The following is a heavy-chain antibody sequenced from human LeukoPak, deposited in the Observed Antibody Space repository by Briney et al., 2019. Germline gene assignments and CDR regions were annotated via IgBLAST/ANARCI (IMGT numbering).Heavy chain of an antibody. D-gene: IGHD3-10*01. V-gene: IGHV3-30*18. Sequence: GGFLRLSCAASGFTFSSYGMHWVRQAPGKGLEWVAVISYDGSNKYYADSVKGRFTISRDNSKNTLYLQMNSLRAEDTAVYYCAKLPGGSGSYFDYYYGMDVWGKGTTVTVSS. CDR3: AKLPGGSGSYFDYYYGMDV. CDR1: GFTFSSYG. J-gene: IGHJ6*04. CDR2: ISYDGSNK.